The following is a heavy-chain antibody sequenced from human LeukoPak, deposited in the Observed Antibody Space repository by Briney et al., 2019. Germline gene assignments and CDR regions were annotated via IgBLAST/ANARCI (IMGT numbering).Heavy chain of an antibody. V-gene: IGHV3-66*01. J-gene: IGHJ4*02. CDR1: GFTVSSNY. CDR2: SYSGNTT. D-gene: IGHD6-19*01. CDR3: ATYSSGRRGYYFDS. Sequence: QTGGSLRLSCAASGFTVSSNYMSWVRQAPGKGLEWVAISYSGNTTYCADSVRGRFTISRDKSKNRLHLQMNSLRAEDTAVYYCATYSSGRRGYYFDSWGQGTLVTVSP.